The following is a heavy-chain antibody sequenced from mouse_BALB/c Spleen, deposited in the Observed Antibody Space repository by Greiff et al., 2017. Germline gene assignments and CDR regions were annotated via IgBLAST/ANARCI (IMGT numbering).Heavy chain of an antibody. CDR1: GFTFSSYA. V-gene: IGHV5-9-3*01. CDR2: ISSGGSYT. Sequence: EVKLMESGGGLVKPGGSLKLSCAASGFTFSSYAMSWVRQTPEKRLEWVATISSGGSYTYYPDSVKGRFTISRDNAKNTLYLQMSSLRSEDTAMYDCARGDYVYYFDYWGQGTTLTVSS. CDR3: ARGDYVYYFDY. D-gene: IGHD2-4*01. J-gene: IGHJ2*01.